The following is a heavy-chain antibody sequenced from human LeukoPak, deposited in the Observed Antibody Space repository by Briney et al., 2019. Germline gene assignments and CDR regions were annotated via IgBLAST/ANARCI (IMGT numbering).Heavy chain of an antibody. V-gene: IGHV3-9*01. Sequence: GGSLRLSCAASGFTFDDYAMHWVRQAPGKGLEWVSGISWNSGSIGYADSVKGRFTISRDNAKNSLYLQMNSLRAEDTAVYYCAKDKPYQLLFRGFDYWGQGSLVTVSS. D-gene: IGHD2-2*01. CDR2: ISWNSGSI. J-gene: IGHJ4*02. CDR1: GFTFDDYA. CDR3: AKDKPYQLLFRGFDY.